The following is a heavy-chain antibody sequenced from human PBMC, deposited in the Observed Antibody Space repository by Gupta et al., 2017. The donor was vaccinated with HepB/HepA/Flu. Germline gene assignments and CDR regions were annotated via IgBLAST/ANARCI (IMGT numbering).Heavy chain of an antibody. V-gene: IGHV1-2*02. CDR1: GHTFTGYY. J-gene: IGHJ3*02. CDR2: IKPNSGGT. D-gene: IGHD3-16*01. CDR3: SSELGKGDAFDI. Sequence: QVQLVQSGAEVKKLGASAKFSCKASGHTFTGYYMHWVRQAPGQGLEWMGWIKPNSGGTNNAQKFQGRVTMTRDTSISTAYMGLRRVRSDDTAVYYCSSELGKGDAFDICGQGTMVTVSS.